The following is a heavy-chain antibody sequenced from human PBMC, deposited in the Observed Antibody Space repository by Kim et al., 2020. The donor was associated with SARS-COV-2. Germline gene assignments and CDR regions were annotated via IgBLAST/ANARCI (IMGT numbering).Heavy chain of an antibody. CDR1: GGSVSSTIYY. Sequence: SETLSLTCTVSGGSVSSTIYYWGWIRQPPGKGLEWIGRIYYSGNSIYNPSLESRVTISIHTSENQFSLRLTSVTAADTAVYCCARVAGFSYDSYYFDYWG. J-gene: IGHJ4*01. V-gene: IGHV4-39*07. D-gene: IGHD5-18*01. CDR2: IYYSGNS. CDR3: ARVAGFSYDSYYFDY.